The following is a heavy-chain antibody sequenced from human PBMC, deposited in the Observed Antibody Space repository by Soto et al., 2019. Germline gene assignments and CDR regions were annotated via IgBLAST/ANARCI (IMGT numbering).Heavy chain of an antibody. J-gene: IGHJ4*02. D-gene: IGHD4-17*01. CDR2: MNPNSGNT. CDR3: ATTETGYGDLSFDY. V-gene: IGHV1-8*01. CDR1: GYTFASYD. Sequence: ASVKVSCKASGYTFASYDINWVRQATGQGLEWMGWMNPNSGNTGYAQKFQGRVAMTRNTSISTAYMELSSLRSEDTAVYYCATTETGYGDLSFDYLGQGTLVTVSS.